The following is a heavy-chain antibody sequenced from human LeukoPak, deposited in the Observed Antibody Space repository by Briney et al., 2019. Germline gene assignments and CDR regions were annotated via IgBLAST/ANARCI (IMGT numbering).Heavy chain of an antibody. J-gene: IGHJ3*02. Sequence: SQTLSLTCAISGDSVSSNSAAWNWIRQSPSSGLEWLARTYYRSTWYNVYAVSVKSRITINPDTSKNQLSLQLNSVSPEDTAVYYCAREITDAFDIWGQGTMVTVSS. CDR3: AREITDAFDI. CDR1: GDSVSSNSAA. CDR2: TYYRSTWYN. V-gene: IGHV6-1*01. D-gene: IGHD1-14*01.